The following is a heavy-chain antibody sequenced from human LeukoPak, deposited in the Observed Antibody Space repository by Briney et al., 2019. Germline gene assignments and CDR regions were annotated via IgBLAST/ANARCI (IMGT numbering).Heavy chain of an antibody. CDR3: PRNHYGDNDFDAFNI. CDR1: GFTFSSYS. Sequence: PGGSLRLSCAASGFTFSSYSMNWVRQAPGKGLEWVSSISSSSSYIYYADSVKGRFTISRDNAKNSLYLQMNSLRAEDTAVYYCPRNHYGDNDFDAFNIWGQGTMVTVSS. D-gene: IGHD4-23*01. J-gene: IGHJ3*02. V-gene: IGHV3-21*01. CDR2: ISSSSSYI.